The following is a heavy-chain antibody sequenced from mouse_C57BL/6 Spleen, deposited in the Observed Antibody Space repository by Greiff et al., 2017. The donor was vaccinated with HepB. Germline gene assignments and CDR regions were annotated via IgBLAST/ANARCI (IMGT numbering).Heavy chain of an antibody. Sequence: QVQLQQPGAELVRPGSSVKLSCKASGYTFTSYWMHWVKQRPKQGLEWIGNIYPSDSDTHFNQKFKDKATLTVDKSSSTTYMQLSSLTSEDSAVYYCARRYDDDGSYFDYWGQGTTLTVSS. J-gene: IGHJ2*01. CDR2: IYPSDSDT. D-gene: IGHD2-4*01. CDR3: ARRYDDDGSYFDY. CDR1: GYTFTSYW. V-gene: IGHV1-52*01.